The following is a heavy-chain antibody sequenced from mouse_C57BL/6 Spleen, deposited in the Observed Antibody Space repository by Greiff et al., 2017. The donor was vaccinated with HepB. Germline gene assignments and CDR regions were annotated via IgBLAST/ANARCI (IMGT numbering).Heavy chain of an antibody. CDR2: INPNNGGT. J-gene: IGHJ4*01. Sequence: VQLKQSGPELVKPGASVKIPCKASGYTFTDYNMDWVKQSHGKSLEWIGDINPNNGGTIYNQKFKGKATLTVDKSSSTAYMELRSLTSEDTAVYYCARSGLRPYYYAMDYWGQGTSVTVSS. CDR1: GYTFTDYN. D-gene: IGHD1-2*01. CDR3: ARSGLRPYYYAMDY. V-gene: IGHV1-18*01.